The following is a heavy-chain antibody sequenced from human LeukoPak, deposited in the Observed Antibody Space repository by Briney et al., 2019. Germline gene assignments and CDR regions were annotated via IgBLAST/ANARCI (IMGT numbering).Heavy chain of an antibody. D-gene: IGHD3-16*02. CDR1: GFTFSSYW. CDR3: ARDAADYDYVWGSYRSSPPDY. J-gene: IGHJ4*02. Sequence: GGSLRLSCAASGFTFSSYWMHWVRQAPGKGLVWVSRINSDGSSTSYADSVKGRFTISRGNAKNTLYLQMNSLRAEDTAVYYCARDAADYDYVWGSYRSSPPDYWGQGTLVTVSS. CDR2: INSDGSST. V-gene: IGHV3-74*01.